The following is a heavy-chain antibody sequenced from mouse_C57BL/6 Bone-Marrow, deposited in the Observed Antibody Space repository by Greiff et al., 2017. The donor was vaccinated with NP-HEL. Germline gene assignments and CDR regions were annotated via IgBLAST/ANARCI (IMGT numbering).Heavy chain of an antibody. V-gene: IGHV1-69*01. CDR1: GYTFTSYW. J-gene: IGHJ1*03. D-gene: IGHD1-1*01. Sequence: VQLQQPGAELVMPGASVKLSCKASGYTFTSYWMHWVKQRPGQGLEWIGEIDPSDSYTNYNQKFKRKSTLTVDKSSSTAYMQLSSLTSEDSAVYYWARSRYYYGSSHWYFDVWGTGTTVTVSS. CDR2: IDPSDSYT. CDR3: ARSRYYYGSSHWYFDV.